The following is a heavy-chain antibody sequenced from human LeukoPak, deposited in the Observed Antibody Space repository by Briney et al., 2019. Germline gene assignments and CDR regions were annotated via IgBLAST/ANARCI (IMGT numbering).Heavy chain of an antibody. CDR2: TKNKTDGGTT. CDR3: TTESEVVTGTLEGFDY. J-gene: IGHJ4*02. Sequence: GGSLRLACAASGFTFSNAWMSWVRQAPGKGLEWVGRTKNKTDGGTTEYAAPVKGRFTISRDDSKNTLYLQMNSLKTEDTAVYYCTTESEVVTGTLEGFDYWGQGTLVTVSS. V-gene: IGHV3-15*01. D-gene: IGHD1-1*01. CDR1: GFTFSNAW.